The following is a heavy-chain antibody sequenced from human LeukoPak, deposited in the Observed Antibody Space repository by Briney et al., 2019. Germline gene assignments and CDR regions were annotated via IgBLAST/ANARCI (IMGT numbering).Heavy chain of an antibody. J-gene: IGHJ4*02. V-gene: IGHV3-15*01. D-gene: IGHD3-10*01. CDR3: STGSTSDYGSGSYTTIDY. CDR2: IKSKTGGGTT. CDR1: GFTFSSYW. Sequence: PGGSLRLSCAASGFTFSSYWLSWVRQAPGKGLEWVGRIKSKTGGGTTDYAAPVKGRFTISRDDSENTLYLQINSLKTEDTAVYYCSTGSTSDYGSGSYTTIDYWGQGTLVTVSS.